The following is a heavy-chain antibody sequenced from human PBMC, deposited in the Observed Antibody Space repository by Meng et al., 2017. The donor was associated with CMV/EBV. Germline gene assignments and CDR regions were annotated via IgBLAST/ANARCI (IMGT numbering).Heavy chain of an antibody. CDR2: ISAYNGNT. V-gene: IGHV1-18*01. D-gene: IGHD3-10*01. CDR1: GYTFTSYG. J-gene: IGHJ4*02. CDR3: ARDRTMVRGVTGY. Sequence: VKLVQTGAEVKKPGASVKVSCKASGYTFTSYGISWGRPAPGQGLEWMGWISAYNGNTNYAQKLQGRVTMTTDTSQSTAYMELRSLRSYDTAVYYCARDRTMVRGVTGYWGQGTLVTVSS.